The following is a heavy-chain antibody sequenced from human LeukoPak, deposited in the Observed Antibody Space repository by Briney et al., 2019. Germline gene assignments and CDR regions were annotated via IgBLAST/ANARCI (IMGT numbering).Heavy chain of an antibody. CDR2: INHSGST. J-gene: IGHJ4*02. CDR3: ASFLIISSIGY. Sequence: SETLSLTCAVSGGSFSGYYWSWIRQPPGKGLEWIGEINHSGSTNYNPSLKSRVTISVDTSKNQFSLKLSSVTAADTAVYYCASFLIISSIGYWGQRTLVTVSS. CDR1: GGSFSGYY. D-gene: IGHD2-2*01. V-gene: IGHV4-34*01.